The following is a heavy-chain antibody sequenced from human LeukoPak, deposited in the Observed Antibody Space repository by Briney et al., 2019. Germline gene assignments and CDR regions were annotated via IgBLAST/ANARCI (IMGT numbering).Heavy chain of an antibody. J-gene: IGHJ1*01. CDR3: ARGVGGGVVVVAATRSKYFQH. V-gene: IGHV4-34*01. D-gene: IGHD2-15*01. CDR1: GGSFSGYY. Sequence: PSETLSLTCAVYGGSFSGYYRSWIRQPPGKGLEWIGEINHSGSTNYNPSLKSRVTISVDTSKNQFSLKLSSVTAADTAVYYCARGVGGGVVVVAATRSKYFQHWGQGTLVTVSS. CDR2: INHSGST.